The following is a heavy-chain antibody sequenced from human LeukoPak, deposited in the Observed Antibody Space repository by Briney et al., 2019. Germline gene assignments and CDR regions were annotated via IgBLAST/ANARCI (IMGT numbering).Heavy chain of an antibody. CDR3: ARRDYDILTGYYSLDY. J-gene: IGHJ4*02. Sequence: SETLSLTCTVSGGSISSSSYYWGWIRQPPGKGLEWIGSIYYSGSTYYNPSLKSRVTISADTSKNQFSLKLSSVTAADTAVYYCARRDYDILTGYYSLDYWGQGTLVTVSS. V-gene: IGHV4-39*01. CDR1: GGSISSSSYY. CDR2: IYYSGST. D-gene: IGHD3-9*01.